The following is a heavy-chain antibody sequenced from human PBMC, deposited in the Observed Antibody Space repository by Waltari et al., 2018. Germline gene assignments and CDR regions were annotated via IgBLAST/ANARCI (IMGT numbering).Heavy chain of an antibody. J-gene: IGHJ6*03. CDR3: ARHIKGAVVVPATTLYYYYYYYMDV. CDR1: GGSISSGSYY. D-gene: IGHD2-2*01. Sequence: QLQLQESGPGLVKPSETLSLTCTVSGGSISSGSYYWGWIRQPPGQGLEWIGSIYYSGSTYHNPSLKSRVTISVDTSKNQFSLKLSSVTAADTAVYYCARHIKGAVVVPATTLYYYYYYYMDVWGKGTTVTVSS. CDR2: IYYSGST. V-gene: IGHV4-39*01.